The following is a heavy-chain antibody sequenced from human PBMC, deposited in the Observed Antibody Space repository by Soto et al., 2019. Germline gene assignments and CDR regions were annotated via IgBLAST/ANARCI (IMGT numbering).Heavy chain of an antibody. V-gene: IGHV4-31*03. J-gene: IGHJ6*02. CDR1: RGSISSGGYY. Sequence: SETLSLTCTVSRGSISSGGYYWMWIRQHPGKGLEWIGYIYHSGYTQYNPSLKSRITMSIDTSKNQFSLKMNSVTAADTAVYFCARGFAHDSRGYYSFGYYYYGMDVWGQGTTVTVSS. CDR3: ARGFAHDSRGYYSFGYYYYGMDV. CDR2: IYHSGYT. D-gene: IGHD3-22*01.